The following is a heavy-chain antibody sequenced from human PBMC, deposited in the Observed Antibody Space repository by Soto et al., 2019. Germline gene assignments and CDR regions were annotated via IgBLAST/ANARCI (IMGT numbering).Heavy chain of an antibody. CDR1: GYTFTSYY. J-gene: IGHJ4*02. V-gene: IGHV1-46*01. CDR3: ARDWELGY. Sequence: EASVKVSCKASGYTFTSYYMHWVRQAPGQGLEWMGTIIPSGGSTSYAQKFQGRVTMTWDTSTSTVYMELYSLRSEDTAMYYCARDWELGYWGQGTLVTVSS. CDR2: IIPSGGST. D-gene: IGHD1-26*01.